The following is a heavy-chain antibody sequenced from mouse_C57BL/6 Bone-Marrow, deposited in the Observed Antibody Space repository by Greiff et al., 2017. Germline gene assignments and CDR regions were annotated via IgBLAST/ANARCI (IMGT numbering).Heavy chain of an antibody. CDR1: GYTFTSYG. J-gene: IGHJ1*03. CDR2: IYPRSGNT. Sequence: QVQLQQSGAELARPGASVKLSCKASGYTFTSYGISWVKQRTGQGLEWIGEIYPRSGNTYYNEKFKGKATLTADKSSSTAYMELRSLTSEDSAVYFCARREIYYYGSSYVWYFDVWGTGTTVTVSS. D-gene: IGHD1-1*01. V-gene: IGHV1-81*01. CDR3: ARREIYYYGSSYVWYFDV.